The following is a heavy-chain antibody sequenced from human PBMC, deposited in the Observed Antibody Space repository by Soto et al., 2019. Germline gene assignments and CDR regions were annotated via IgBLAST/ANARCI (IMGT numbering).Heavy chain of an antibody. Sequence: SETLSITCAFSVGSINIGGYYWNWIRQPPGKGLEWIGYIYHSGSTYYNPSLKSRVTISVDRSKNQFSLNLTSVTAADTAVYYCGGQLSAGGWFDPWGQGTMVTVSS. CDR1: VGSINIGGYY. V-gene: IGHV4-30-2*01. CDR2: IYHSGST. CDR3: GGQLSAGGWFDP. D-gene: IGHD1-26*01. J-gene: IGHJ5*02.